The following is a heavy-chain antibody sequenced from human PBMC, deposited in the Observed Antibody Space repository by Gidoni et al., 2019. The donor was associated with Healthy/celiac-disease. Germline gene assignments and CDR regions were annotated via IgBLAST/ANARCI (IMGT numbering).Heavy chain of an antibody. V-gene: IGHV3-48*01. CDR3: ARDSYYYYMDV. J-gene: IGHJ6*03. CDR2: ISSSSTI. Sequence: GKGLEWVSYISSSSTIYYADSVKGRFTISRDNAKNSLYLQMNSLRAEDTAVYYCARDSYYYYMDVWGKGTTVTVSS.